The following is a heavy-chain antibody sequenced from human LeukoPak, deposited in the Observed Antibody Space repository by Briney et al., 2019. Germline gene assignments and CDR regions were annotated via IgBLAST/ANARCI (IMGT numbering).Heavy chain of an antibody. CDR2: ISGDDDNT. J-gene: IGHJ4*02. Sequence: GGSLRLSCAASGFTFNNYAMSWVRRAPGKGPEWVSAISGDDDNTYYADSVKGRFTISRDNSKNTLYLQMNSLRAEDTAVYYCANGGLRWEPSIPYYFDYWGQGTLVTVSS. CDR1: GFTFNNYA. D-gene: IGHD1-26*01. V-gene: IGHV3-23*01. CDR3: ANGGLRWEPSIPYYFDY.